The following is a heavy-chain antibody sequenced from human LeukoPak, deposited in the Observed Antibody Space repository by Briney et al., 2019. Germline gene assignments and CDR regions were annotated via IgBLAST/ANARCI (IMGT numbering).Heavy chain of an antibody. CDR1: GFTFSSYA. D-gene: IGHD3-22*01. CDR2: ISGGGGTT. Sequence: GGSLRLSCAASGFTFSSYAMTWVRQAPGKGLEWVSAISGGGGTTYYADSVKGRFTISRDNSKNTLYLQMNSLRAEDTAVYYCAKVAPYNYYDSSGYYFDYWGQGTLVTVSS. CDR3: AKVAPYNYYDSSGYYFDY. V-gene: IGHV3-23*01. J-gene: IGHJ4*02.